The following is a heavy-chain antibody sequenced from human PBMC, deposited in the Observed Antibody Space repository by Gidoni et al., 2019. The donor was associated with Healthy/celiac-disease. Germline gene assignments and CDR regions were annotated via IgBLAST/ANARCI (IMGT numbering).Heavy chain of an antibody. J-gene: IGHJ4*02. CDR3: ARSDYGSGTPFDY. V-gene: IGHV3-30-3*01. D-gene: IGHD3-10*01. CDR2: ISYDGSNK. CDR1: GFTFSSYA. Sequence: QVQLVESGGGVVQPGRSLRLSCAASGFTFSSYAMHWVRQAPGKGLEWVAVISYDGSNKYYADSVKGRFTISRDNSKNTLYLQMNSLRAEDTAVYYCARSDYGSGTPFDYWGQGTLVTVSS.